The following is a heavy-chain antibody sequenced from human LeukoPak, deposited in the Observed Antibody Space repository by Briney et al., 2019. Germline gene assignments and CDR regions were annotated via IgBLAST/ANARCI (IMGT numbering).Heavy chain of an antibody. V-gene: IGHV3-23*01. CDR3: AKASSYSSSWSPYYFDY. CDR2: ISGSGGST. J-gene: IGHJ4*02. CDR1: GFTFSSYA. Sequence: GGSLRLSCAASGFTFSSYAMSWVRQAPGKGLEWVSAISGSGGSTYYADSVKGRFTISRDNSKNTLYLQMNSLRAEDTAVYYCAKASSYSSSWSPYYFDYWGQGNLVTVSS. D-gene: IGHD6-13*01.